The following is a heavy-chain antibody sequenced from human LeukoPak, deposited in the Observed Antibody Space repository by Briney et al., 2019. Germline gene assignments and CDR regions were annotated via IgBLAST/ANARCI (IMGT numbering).Heavy chain of an antibody. CDR3: AGGLAAAHYYYYMDV. V-gene: IGHV3-48*03. CDR2: ISSSGSTI. CDR1: GFTFSSYE. Sequence: GGSLRLSRAASGFTFSSYEMNWVRQAPGKGLEWVSYISSSGSTIYYTDSVKGRFTISRDNAKNSLYLQMNSLRAEDTAVYYCAGGLAAAHYYYYMDVWGKGTTVTVSS. J-gene: IGHJ6*03. D-gene: IGHD6-13*01.